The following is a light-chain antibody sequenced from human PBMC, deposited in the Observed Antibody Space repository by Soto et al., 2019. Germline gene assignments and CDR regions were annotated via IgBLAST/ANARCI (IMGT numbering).Light chain of an antibody. CDR3: QQYGSSPT. V-gene: IGKV3-20*01. Sequence: VGWTRWPGTLSLTPGERATLSCRASQSVSSSYLAWYQQKPGQAPRLLIYGASSRATGIPDRFSGSGSGTDFTLTISRLEPEDFAVYYCQQYGSSPTFGQGTRLEIK. CDR2: GAS. CDR1: QSVSSSY. J-gene: IGKJ5*01.